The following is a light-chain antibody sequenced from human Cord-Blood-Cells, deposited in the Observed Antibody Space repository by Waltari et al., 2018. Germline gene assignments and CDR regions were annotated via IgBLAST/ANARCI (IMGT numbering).Light chain of an antibody. CDR2: DVS. Sequence: EIVLTQSPATLSLSPGDRATLSCRASQSVSSYLAWYQQKPGQAPRLLIYDVSNRATGIPARFSGSGSGTDFTLTISSLELEDFAVYYCQQRSNWPPVFTFGPGTKVDIK. V-gene: IGKV3-11*01. CDR1: QSVSSY. CDR3: QQRSNWPPVFT. J-gene: IGKJ3*01.